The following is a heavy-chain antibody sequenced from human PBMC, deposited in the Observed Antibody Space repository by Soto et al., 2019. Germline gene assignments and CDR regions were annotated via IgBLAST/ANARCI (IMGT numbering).Heavy chain of an antibody. CDR3: ASTVYCSSTSCYGVDAFDI. Sequence: QVQLQESGPGLVKPSQTLSLTCTVSGGSISSGGYYWSWIRQHPGKGLEWIGYIYYSGSTYYKPSLKSRVTISVDTSKNQFSLKLSSVTAADTAVYYCASTVYCSSTSCYGVDAFDIWGQGTMVTVSS. CDR1: GGSISSGGYY. J-gene: IGHJ3*02. D-gene: IGHD2-2*01. CDR2: IYYSGST. V-gene: IGHV4-31*03.